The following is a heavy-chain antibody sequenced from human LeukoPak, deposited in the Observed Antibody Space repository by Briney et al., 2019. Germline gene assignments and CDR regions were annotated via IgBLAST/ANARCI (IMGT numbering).Heavy chain of an antibody. V-gene: IGHV4-39*01. Sequence: PSETLSLTCTVSGDSVSSSSYSWGWIRQPPGKGLEWIGSIYYSGSTNYNPSLKSRVTISVDTSKTQFSLKLISVTAADTAVYYCGGFFYYYYGMDVWGQGTTVTVSS. CDR3: GGFFYYYYGMDV. CDR2: IYYSGST. J-gene: IGHJ6*02. CDR1: GDSVSSSSYS.